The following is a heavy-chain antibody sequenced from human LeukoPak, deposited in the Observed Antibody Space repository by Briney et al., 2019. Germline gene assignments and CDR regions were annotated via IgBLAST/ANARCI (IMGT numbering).Heavy chain of an antibody. J-gene: IGHJ5*02. CDR3: ARDQGYSYGYDA. CDR1: GFTFSSYA. V-gene: IGHV3-30-3*01. D-gene: IGHD5-18*01. CDR2: ISYDGSNK. Sequence: GGSLRLSWAAAGFTFSSYAMHWDRQAPGNGLEWVAVISYDGSNKYYADSVKGRFTISRDNSKNTLYLQMISLRAEDTAVYYCARDQGYSYGYDAWGQGTLVTVSS.